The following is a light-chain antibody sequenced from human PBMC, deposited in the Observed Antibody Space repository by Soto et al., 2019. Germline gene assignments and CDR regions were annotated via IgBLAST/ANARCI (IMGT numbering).Light chain of an antibody. CDR2: GAS. CDR3: QQYNNRPPART. CDR1: QSVGSN. Sequence: EIVMTQSPATLSVSPGERATLSCRASQSVGSNLAWYQQKPGQAPRLLIYGASTRATGIPARFSGSGSGTEFTLTNRSLQSEDFAIYFCQQYNNRPPARTSGKGTKVEIK. V-gene: IGKV3-15*01. J-gene: IGKJ1*01.